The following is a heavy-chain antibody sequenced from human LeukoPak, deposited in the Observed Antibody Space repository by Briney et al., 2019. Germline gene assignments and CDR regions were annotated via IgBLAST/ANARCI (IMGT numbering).Heavy chain of an antibody. CDR3: ARDPGCGTRSSGWYDCVYFDT. CDR1: GYTFTSYY. CDR2: LNPNGGGFT. Sequence: ASVKVSCKASGYTFTSYYMHWVRQAPGRGLEWVGILNPNGGGFTMYAQHFQGRVTMTRDISTYTVYMELTSLRSEDTAVYFCARDPGCGTRSSGWYDCVYFDTWGQGTLVTVSS. V-gene: IGHV1-46*01. D-gene: IGHD6-19*01. J-gene: IGHJ4*02.